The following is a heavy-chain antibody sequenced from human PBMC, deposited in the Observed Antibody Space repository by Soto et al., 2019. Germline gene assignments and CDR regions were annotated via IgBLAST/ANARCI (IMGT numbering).Heavy chain of an antibody. CDR2: IYHSGST. J-gene: IGHJ4*02. D-gene: IGHD6-19*01. V-gene: IGHV4-4*02. Sequence: QVQLQESGPGLVEPSGTLSHTCAVSGGSVSSTNWWSWVRKPPGKGLEWIGEIYHSGSTYYNPSLKSRVTISVDKSKNQFSLRLSYLTAADTAVYFCARDRAVSARGSFDYWGQGTLVTVSS. CDR3: ARDRAVSARGSFDY. CDR1: GGSVSSTNW.